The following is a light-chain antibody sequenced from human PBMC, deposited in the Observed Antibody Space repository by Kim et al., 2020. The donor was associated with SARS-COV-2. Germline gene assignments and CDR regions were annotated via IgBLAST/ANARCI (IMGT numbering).Light chain of an antibody. J-gene: IGLJ3*02. Sequence: PGTQASITCGGVNIGGKSVHWYQQRPGQAPILVIYSNSGRPSGIPDRFSGSNSGRTATLTITRVEAGDEAAYYCQVWDSNTDHWVFGGGTKLTVL. V-gene: IGLV3-21*04. CDR2: SNS. CDR1: NIGGKS. CDR3: QVWDSNTDHWV.